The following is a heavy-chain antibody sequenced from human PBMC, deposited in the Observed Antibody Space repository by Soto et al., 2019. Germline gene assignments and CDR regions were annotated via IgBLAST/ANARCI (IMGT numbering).Heavy chain of an antibody. D-gene: IGHD2-15*01. CDR1: GYTFTSYY. V-gene: IGHV1-46*01. CDR2: INPSGGST. J-gene: IGHJ6*02. CDR3: ARDLRVYCSGGSCYSYGMDV. Sequence: ASVKVSCKASGYTFTSYYMHWVRQAPGQGLEWMGIINPSGGSTSYAQKFQGRVTMTRDTSTSTVYMELSSLRSEDAAVYYCARDLRVYCSGGSCYSYGMDVWGQGTTVTVSS.